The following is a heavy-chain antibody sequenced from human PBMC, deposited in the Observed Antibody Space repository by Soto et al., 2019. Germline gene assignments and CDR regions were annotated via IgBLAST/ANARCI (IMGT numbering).Heavy chain of an antibody. V-gene: IGHV4-34*01. CDR1: GGSCSGYY. Sequence: TSETLSLTCGVDGGSCSGYYWSWIRQPPGKGLEWIGEINHSGSTNYNPSLKSRVTISVDTSKNQFSLKLSSVTAADTAVYYCARVTPYYYYYMDVWGKGTTVTVSS. CDR2: INHSGST. J-gene: IGHJ6*03. CDR3: ARVTPYYYYYMDV.